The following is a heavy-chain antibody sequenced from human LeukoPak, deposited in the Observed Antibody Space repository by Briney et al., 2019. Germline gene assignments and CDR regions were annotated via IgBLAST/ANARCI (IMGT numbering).Heavy chain of an antibody. CDR2: ISSSGSTI. CDR1: GFTFTKFA. Sequence: PGGSLRLSCEASGFTFTKFAMSWVRQAPGKGLEWVSYISSSGSTIYYADSVKGRFTISRDNAKNSLYLQMNSLRAEDTAVYYCARESSGYEDYYGMDVWGQGTTVTVSS. J-gene: IGHJ6*02. CDR3: ARESSGYEDYYGMDV. V-gene: IGHV3-48*03. D-gene: IGHD5-12*01.